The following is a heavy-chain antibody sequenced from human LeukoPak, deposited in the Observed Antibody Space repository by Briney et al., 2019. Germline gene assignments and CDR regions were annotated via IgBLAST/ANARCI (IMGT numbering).Heavy chain of an antibody. V-gene: IGHV4-39*02. CDR3: ARGPTYQPIDF. CDR1: GGSISSSNYY. J-gene: IGHJ4*02. Sequence: SDTLSLTCTVSGGSISSSNYYWGWIRQPPGQGLEWIASIHYSETTYYNPSLKSRVTISVDTSKNHFSLKLSSVTAADTAVYYCARGPTYQPIDFWGQGTLVTVSS. D-gene: IGHD2-2*01. CDR2: IHYSETT.